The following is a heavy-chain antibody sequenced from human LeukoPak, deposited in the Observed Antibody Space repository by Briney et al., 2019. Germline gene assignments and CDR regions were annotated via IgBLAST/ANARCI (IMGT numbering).Heavy chain of an antibody. CDR1: GYSLIEVA. J-gene: IGHJ4*02. V-gene: IGHV1-24*01. Sequence: ASVKVSCTVSGYSLIEVAMHWVRQAPGKGLEWVGSFDPEDGEDGETHYGQKFQGRVTMTEDASTDTAYMELSSLTSEDTAVYYCAMTDRYAGRPFDYWGQGTLVTVSS. CDR2: FDPEDGEDGET. D-gene: IGHD1-1*01. CDR3: AMTDRYAGRPFDY.